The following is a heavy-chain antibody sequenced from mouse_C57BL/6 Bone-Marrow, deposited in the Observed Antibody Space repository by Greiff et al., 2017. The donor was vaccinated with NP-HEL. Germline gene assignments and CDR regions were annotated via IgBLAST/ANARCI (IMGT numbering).Heavy chain of an antibody. D-gene: IGHD2-1*01. CDR1: GYTFTTYP. CDR2: FHPYNDDT. V-gene: IGHV1-47*01. CDR3: ARRGNYWYYFDY. J-gene: IGHJ2*01. Sequence: VQLQQSGAELVKPGASVQMSCKASGYTFTTYPIEWVKQNHGKSLEWIGNFHPYNDDTEYNEKFKNKATLTVEKSSSTVYLELSRLTSYDSSVYYCARRGNYWYYFDYWGQGTTLTVSS.